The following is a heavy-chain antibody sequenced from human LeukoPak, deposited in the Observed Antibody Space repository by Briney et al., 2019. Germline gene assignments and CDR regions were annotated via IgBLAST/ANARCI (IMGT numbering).Heavy chain of an antibody. J-gene: IGHJ3*02. CDR1: GFTFSSYA. D-gene: IGHD6-19*01. CDR3: ARVRKYSSGWYDAFDI. CDR2: ISSSSSYT. V-gene: IGHV3-11*05. Sequence: GGSLRLSCAASGFTFSSYAMSWVRQAPGKGLEWVSYISSSSSYTNYADSVKGRFTISRDNAKNSLYLQMNSLRAEDTAVYYCARVRKYSSGWYDAFDIWGQGTMVTVSS.